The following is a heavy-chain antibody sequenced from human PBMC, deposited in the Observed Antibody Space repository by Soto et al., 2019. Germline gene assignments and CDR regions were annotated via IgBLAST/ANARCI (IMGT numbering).Heavy chain of an antibody. J-gene: IGHJ4*02. CDR2: IFSSGST. Sequence: SETLSLTCTVSGGSFNTFYRSWVRQPAGKGLEWIGRIFSSGSTSFNPSLESRVAMSVDTSKNHFSLNLSSVTAADMAVYYCAREGSYSAYNFAHGIQLWSFDFWGQGALVTVSS. CDR3: AREGSYSAYNFAHGIQLWSFDF. V-gene: IGHV4-4*07. D-gene: IGHD5-12*01. CDR1: GGSFNTFY.